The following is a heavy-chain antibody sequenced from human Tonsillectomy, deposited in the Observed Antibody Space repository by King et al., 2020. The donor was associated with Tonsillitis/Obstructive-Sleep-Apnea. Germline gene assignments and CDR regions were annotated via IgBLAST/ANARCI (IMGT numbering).Heavy chain of an antibody. J-gene: IGHJ4*02. CDR3: ARRPQGSGWSCYVNY. CDR1: GFTFSSYG. D-gene: IGHD3-3*01. V-gene: IGHV3-33*01. Sequence: VQLVESGGGVVQPGRSLRLSCAASGFTFSSYGMHWVRQAPGKGLEWVAVIWYDGSNKYYADSVKGRFIISRDNSKNTLYLQMNSLRAEDTAVYYCARRPQGSGWSCYVNYWGQGTLGTVSS. CDR2: IWYDGSNK.